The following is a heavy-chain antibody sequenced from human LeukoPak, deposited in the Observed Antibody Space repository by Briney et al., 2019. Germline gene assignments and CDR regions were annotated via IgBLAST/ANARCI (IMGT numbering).Heavy chain of an antibody. Sequence: ASVKVSCKASGYTFTGYYMHWVRQAPGQGLEWMGRINPISGGTNYAQKFQGRVTMTTDTSISTAHMELRWLRSDDTAVYYCARGYSYGFAYWGQGTLVTVPS. D-gene: IGHD5-18*01. CDR1: GYTFTGYY. V-gene: IGHV1-2*06. CDR3: ARGYSYGFAY. CDR2: INPISGGT. J-gene: IGHJ4*02.